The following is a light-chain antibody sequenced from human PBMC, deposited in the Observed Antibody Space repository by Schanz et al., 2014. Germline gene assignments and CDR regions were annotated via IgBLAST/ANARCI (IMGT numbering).Light chain of an antibody. CDR1: QSVSSSY. V-gene: IGKV3-20*01. CDR3: QQYGSSPF. J-gene: IGKJ3*01. Sequence: EVVLTQSPGTLSLSPGERATLSCRASQSVSSSYLAWYQQKPGQAPRLLVYDTTTSATGIPDRFSGSGSGTDFTLTISRLEPEDFAVYYCQQYGSSPFFGPGTRVDSK. CDR2: DTT.